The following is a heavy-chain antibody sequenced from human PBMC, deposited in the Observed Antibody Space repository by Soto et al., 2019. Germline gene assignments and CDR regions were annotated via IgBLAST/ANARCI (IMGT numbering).Heavy chain of an antibody. CDR1: GYTFTGYY. CDR2: INPNSGGT. D-gene: IGHD1-26*01. J-gene: IGHJ4*02. Sequence: ASVKVSCKASGYTFTGYYMHWVRQAPGQGLEWMGWINPNSGGTNYAQKFQGWVTMTRDTSISTAYLELSRLRSDDTAVYYCARGPEVKWELLIGTFDYWGQGTLVTVSS. CDR3: ARGPEVKWELLIGTFDY. V-gene: IGHV1-2*04.